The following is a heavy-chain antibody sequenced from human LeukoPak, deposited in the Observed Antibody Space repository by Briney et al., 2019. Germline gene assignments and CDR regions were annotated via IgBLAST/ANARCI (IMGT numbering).Heavy chain of an antibody. CDR1: GGSFSGYY. Sequence: NPSETLSLTCAVYGGSFSGYYWSWIRQPPGKGLGWIGEINHSGSTNYNPSLKSRVTISVDTSKNQFSLKLSSVTAADTAVYYCARGGGGSYYWALNYFDYWGQGTLVTVSS. D-gene: IGHD1-26*01. V-gene: IGHV4-34*01. CDR2: INHSGST. CDR3: ARGGGGSYYWALNYFDY. J-gene: IGHJ4*02.